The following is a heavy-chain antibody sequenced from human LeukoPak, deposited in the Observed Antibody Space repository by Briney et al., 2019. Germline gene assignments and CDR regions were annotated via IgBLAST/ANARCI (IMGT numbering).Heavy chain of an antibody. J-gene: IGHJ4*02. Sequence: GGSLRLSCAASGFTFDDYDMSWVRQVPGKGLEWVSAINWNGASTGYADSVKGRFTISRDNAKNSLYLQMNSLRAEDTAVYYCATPDSFGVVINYWGQGTLVTVSS. CDR1: GFTFDDYD. CDR2: INWNGAST. D-gene: IGHD3-3*01. V-gene: IGHV3-20*04. CDR3: ATPDSFGVVINY.